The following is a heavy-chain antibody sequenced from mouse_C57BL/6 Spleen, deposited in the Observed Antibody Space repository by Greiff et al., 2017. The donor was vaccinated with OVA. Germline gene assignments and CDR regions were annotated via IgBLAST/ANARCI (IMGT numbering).Heavy chain of an antibody. V-gene: IGHV5-4*01. J-gene: IGHJ4*01. D-gene: IGHD2-5*01. CDR2: ISGGGSYT. Sequence: EVKLVESGGGLVKPGGSLKLSCAASGFTFSSYAMSWVRLTPEKRLEWVATISGGGSYTYYPDNVKGRFTISRDNAKNNLYLQMSHLKSEDTAMYYCARDGDYSKGYAMDYWGQGTSVTVSS. CDR3: ARDGDYSKGYAMDY. CDR1: GFTFSSYA.